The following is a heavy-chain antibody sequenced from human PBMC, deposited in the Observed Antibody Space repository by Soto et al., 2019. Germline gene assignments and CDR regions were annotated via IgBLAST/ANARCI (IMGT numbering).Heavy chain of an antibody. D-gene: IGHD2-2*01. CDR1: GYTFTSYA. J-gene: IGHJ1*01. CDR3: AREQRSSFDTTCYRGG. V-gene: IGHV1-3*01. CDR2: INPGKGYT. Sequence: QVQLVQSGAAVKKPGSSVTLSCTASGYTFTSYAMHCVRQAPGLCLERVGWINPGKGYTKYSHKFQDRVNITRDTSARTAYMELSSLLSEDTCVYFCAREQRSSFDTTCYRGGWGEGTLVTVSS.